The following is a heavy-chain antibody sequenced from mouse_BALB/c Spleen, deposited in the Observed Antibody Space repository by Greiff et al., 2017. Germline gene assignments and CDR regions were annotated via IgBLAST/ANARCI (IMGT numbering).Heavy chain of an antibody. CDR2: IDPETGGT. J-gene: IGHJ4*01. CDR3: TRYLRLRYYYAMDY. D-gene: IGHD1-2*01. Sequence: VHLVESGAELVRPGASVTLSCKASGYTFTDYEIHWVKQTPVHGLEWIGAIDPETGGTAYNQKFKGKATLTADKSSSTAYMELRSLTSEDSAVYYCTRYLRLRYYYAMDYWGQGTSVTVSS. CDR1: GYTFTDYE. V-gene: IGHV1-15*01.